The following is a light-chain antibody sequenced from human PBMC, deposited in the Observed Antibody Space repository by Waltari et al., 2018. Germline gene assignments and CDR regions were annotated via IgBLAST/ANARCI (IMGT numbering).Light chain of an antibody. Sequence: DIQMTQSPSSVSASIGDRVTFTCRASKGITNWLAWYQQKPGKAPKLLIYAASTLKSGVPSRFSGSGSWTDFTLTINSLQPEDFATYDCQQADTFPITFCQGTRLEIK. V-gene: IGKV1D-12*01. J-gene: IGKJ5*01. CDR3: QQADTFPIT. CDR1: KGITNW. CDR2: AAS.